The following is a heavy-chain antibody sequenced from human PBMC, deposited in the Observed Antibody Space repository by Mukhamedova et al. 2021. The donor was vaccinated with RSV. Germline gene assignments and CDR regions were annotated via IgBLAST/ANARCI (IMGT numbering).Heavy chain of an antibody. Sequence: GGSTYYADSVKGRFTISRDNSKNTLYLQMNSLRAEDTAVYYCAKGRNWNYARDWFDPWGQGTLVTVSS. J-gene: IGHJ5*02. D-gene: IGHD1-7*01. CDR2: GGST. CDR3: AKGRNWNYARDWFDP. V-gene: IGHV3-23*01.